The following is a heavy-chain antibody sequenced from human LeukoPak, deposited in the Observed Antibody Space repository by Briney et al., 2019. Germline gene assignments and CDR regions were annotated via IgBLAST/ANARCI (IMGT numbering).Heavy chain of an antibody. CDR1: GFTFSSYG. CDR3: ARDLPDSYGPEGNWYFDL. V-gene: IGHV3-30*03. CDR2: ISYDGSNK. J-gene: IGHJ2*01. Sequence: GGSLRLSCAASGFTFSSYGMHWVRQAPGKGLEWVAVISYDGSNKYYADSVKGRFTISRDNAKNTLYLQMNSLRAEDTAVYYCARDLPDSYGPEGNWYFDLWGRGTLVTVSS. D-gene: IGHD5-18*01.